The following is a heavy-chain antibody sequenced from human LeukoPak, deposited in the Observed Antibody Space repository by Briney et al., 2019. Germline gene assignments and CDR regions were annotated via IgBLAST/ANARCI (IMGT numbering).Heavy chain of an antibody. CDR1: GFTFSNYA. D-gene: IGHD3-9*01. Sequence: GGSLRLSCAASGFTFSNYAMSWVRQAPGKGLEWVSAVSGRDDSTYYADSVKGRFTISRDNSKNTLYLQMNSLRAEDTAVYYWAKWGDYDIVTGYYYVDYWGQGTLVTVSS. CDR3: AKWGDYDIVTGYYYVDY. CDR2: VSGRDDST. J-gene: IGHJ4*02. V-gene: IGHV3-23*01.